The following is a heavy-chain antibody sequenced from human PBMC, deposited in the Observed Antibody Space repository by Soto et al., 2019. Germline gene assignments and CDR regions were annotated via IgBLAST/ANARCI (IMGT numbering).Heavy chain of an antibody. CDR1: GYSFTSYG. D-gene: IGHD2-8*01. CDR3: ARVTGVFDP. Sequence: GASVEVACKASGYSFTSYGIRCVRQAPGQGLEWMGWISAYNGNTNYAQKLQGRVTMTTDTSTSTAYMELRSLRSDDTAVYYCARVTGVFDPWGQGTLVTVSS. J-gene: IGHJ5*02. CDR2: ISAYNGNT. V-gene: IGHV1-18*01.